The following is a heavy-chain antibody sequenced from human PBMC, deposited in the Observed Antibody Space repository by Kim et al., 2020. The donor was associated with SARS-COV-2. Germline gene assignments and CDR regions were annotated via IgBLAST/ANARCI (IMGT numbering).Heavy chain of an antibody. V-gene: IGHV3-49*03. J-gene: IGHJ5*02. CDR3: TRVGFGELLSYNWFDP. Sequence: GSLRLSCTASGFTFGDYAMSWFRQAPGKGLEWVGFIRSKAYGGTTEYAASVKGRFTISRDDSKSIANLQMNSLKTEDTAVYYCTRVGFGELLSYNWFDPWGQGTLVTVSS. D-gene: IGHD3-10*01. CDR2: IRSKAYGGTT. CDR1: GFTFGDYA.